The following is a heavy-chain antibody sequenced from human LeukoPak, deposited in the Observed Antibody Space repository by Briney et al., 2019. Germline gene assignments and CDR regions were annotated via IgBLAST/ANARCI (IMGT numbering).Heavy chain of an antibody. J-gene: IGHJ4*02. CDR3: ARVREAWNYGSDFDY. V-gene: IGHV4-39*01. Sequence: KPSKTLSLTCTVSGGSITSSNYFWGWIRQPPGKGLEWIGSIYYSGSTYYNPSLKSRVTISVDTSKNQFSLKLSSVTAADTAVYYCARVREAWNYGSDFDYWGQGTLVTVSS. D-gene: IGHD1-7*01. CDR1: GGSITSSNYF. CDR2: IYYSGST.